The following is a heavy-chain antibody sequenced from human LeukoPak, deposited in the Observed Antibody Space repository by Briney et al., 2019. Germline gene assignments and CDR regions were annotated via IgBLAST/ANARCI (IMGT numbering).Heavy chain of an antibody. Sequence: SETLSLTCTVSGGSINRGFYYWGPIRQPPGNGLAWIGSIYYSGTTYYNPSLKSRVTISVDTSRNQFSLQLTSMTVADTAVYFCARHRPSSTMSGIALWRQGTLVTVSS. CDR2: IYYSGTT. V-gene: IGHV4-39*01. CDR3: ARHRPSSTMSGIAL. D-gene: IGHD2-21*01. J-gene: IGHJ4*02. CDR1: GGSINRGFYY.